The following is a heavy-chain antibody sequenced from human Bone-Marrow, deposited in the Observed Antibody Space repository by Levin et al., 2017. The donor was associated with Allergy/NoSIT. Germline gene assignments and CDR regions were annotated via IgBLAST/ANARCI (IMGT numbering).Heavy chain of an antibody. CDR1: GFTFSSYA. Sequence: LSLTCAASGFTFSSYAMSWVRQAPGKGLEWVSAISGSGGSTYYADSVKGRFTISRDNSKNTLYLQMNSLRAEDTAVYYCAKDVTAMANGWVDYWGQGTLVTVSS. CDR2: ISGSGGST. D-gene: IGHD2-21*02. CDR3: AKDVTAMANGWVDY. V-gene: IGHV3-23*01. J-gene: IGHJ4*02.